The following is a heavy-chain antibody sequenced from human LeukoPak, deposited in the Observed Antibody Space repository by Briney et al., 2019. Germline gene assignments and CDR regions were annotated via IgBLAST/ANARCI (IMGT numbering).Heavy chain of an antibody. J-gene: IGHJ4*02. CDR2: INHSGST. CDR1: GGSFSGYY. D-gene: IGHD3-10*01. CDR3: ARAAGVSFDY. V-gene: IGHV4-34*01. Sequence: PSETLSLTCAVYGGSFSGYYWSWIRQPPGKGLEWIGEINHSGSTNYNPSLKSRVTISVDTSKNQFSLKLSSVTAADTAVYYCARAAGVSFDYWGQGTPVTVSS.